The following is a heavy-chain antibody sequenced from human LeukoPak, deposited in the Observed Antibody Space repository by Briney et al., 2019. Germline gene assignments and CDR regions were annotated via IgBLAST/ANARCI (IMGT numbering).Heavy chain of an antibody. Sequence: SETLSLTCTVSGGSISSYYCSWIRQPAGKGLEWIGRIYTSGSTNYNPSLKSRVTMSVDTSKNQFSLKLTSVTAADTAVYYCARDYYDSSGHLWWFDPWGQGTLVTFSS. CDR3: ARDYYDSSGHLWWFDP. V-gene: IGHV4-4*07. CDR2: IYTSGST. CDR1: GGSISSYY. D-gene: IGHD3-22*01. J-gene: IGHJ5*02.